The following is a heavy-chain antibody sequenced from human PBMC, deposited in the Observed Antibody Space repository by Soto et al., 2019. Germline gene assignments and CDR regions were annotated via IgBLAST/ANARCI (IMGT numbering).Heavy chain of an antibody. V-gene: IGHV3-48*01. Sequence: GGSLRLSCAASGFTFSSYGMNWVRQAPGKGLEWVSYISSSSSTIYYADSVKGRFTIARDNAKNSLYLQMNSLRAEDTAVYYCARGARSEYCSSTSCYLSYYYYYMEVWGKGTTVTVSS. CDR3: ARGARSEYCSSTSCYLSYYYYYMEV. CDR2: ISSSSSTI. D-gene: IGHD2-2*01. J-gene: IGHJ6*03. CDR1: GFTFSSYG.